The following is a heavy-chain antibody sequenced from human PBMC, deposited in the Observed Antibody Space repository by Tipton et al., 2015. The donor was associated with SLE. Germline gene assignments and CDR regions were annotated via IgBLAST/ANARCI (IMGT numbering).Heavy chain of an antibody. V-gene: IGHV1-2*02. CDR3: ASGLMAVEDS. J-gene: IGHJ4*02. CDR1: GYTFTSYD. Sequence: QLVQSGPEVKKPGASVKVSCKASGYTFTSYDINWERQATGQGLEWMGWINPNSGGTNYAQKFQGRVTMTRDTSISTAYMELSRLRSDDTAVYYCASGLMAVEDSWGQGILVTVSS. D-gene: IGHD2-8*01. CDR2: INPNSGGT.